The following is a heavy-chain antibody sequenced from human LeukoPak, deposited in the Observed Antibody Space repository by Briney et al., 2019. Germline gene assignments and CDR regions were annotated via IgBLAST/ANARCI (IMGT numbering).Heavy chain of an antibody. D-gene: IGHD3-10*02. Sequence: SETLSLTCAVSGYSISSGYYWGWIRQPPGKGLEWIGSIYHSGSTYYNPSLKSRVTISVDTSKNQFSLKLGSVTAADTAVYYCARGISSMIGNSNYFDYWGQGTLVTVSS. V-gene: IGHV4-38-2*01. CDR2: IYHSGST. CDR1: GYSISSGYY. J-gene: IGHJ4*02. CDR3: ARGISSMIGNSNYFDY.